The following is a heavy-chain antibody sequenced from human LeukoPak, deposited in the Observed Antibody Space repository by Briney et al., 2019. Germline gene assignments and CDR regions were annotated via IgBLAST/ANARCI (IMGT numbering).Heavy chain of an antibody. D-gene: IGHD2-2*01. CDR1: GYTFTSYD. V-gene: IGHV1-2*02. Sequence: ASVKVSCKASGYTFTSYDINWVRQATGQGLEWMGWINPNSGGTNYAQKFQGRVTMTRGTSISTAYMELSRLRSDDTAVYYCARGWQRQYQLLPYYWGQGTLVTVSS. CDR2: INPNSGGT. CDR3: ARGWQRQYQLLPYY. J-gene: IGHJ4*02.